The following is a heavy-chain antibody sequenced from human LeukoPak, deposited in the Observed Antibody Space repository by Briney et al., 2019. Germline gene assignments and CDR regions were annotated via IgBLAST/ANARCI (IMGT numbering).Heavy chain of an antibody. J-gene: IGHJ3*02. CDR2: IIPILGIA. Sequence: ASVKVSCKASGGTFSSYAISWVRQAPGQGLEWMGRIIPILGIANYAQKFQGRVTITADKSTSTAYMELSSLRSEDTAVYYCAREEANDYVVQGAFDIWGQGTMVTVSS. D-gene: IGHD3-16*01. CDR1: GGTFSSYA. V-gene: IGHV1-69*04. CDR3: AREEANDYVVQGAFDI.